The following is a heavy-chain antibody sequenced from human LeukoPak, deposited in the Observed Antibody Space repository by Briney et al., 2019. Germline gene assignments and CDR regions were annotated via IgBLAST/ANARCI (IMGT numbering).Heavy chain of an antibody. CDR1: GFTSSSYD. J-gene: IGHJ4*02. V-gene: IGHV3-30*18. CDR2: ISYDGSNK. Sequence: GGSLRLSCEASGFTSSSYDIHWVRQAPGKGLEWVAVISYDGSNKFYADSVKGRFTISRDNSKNTLSLQMNSLRAEDTAVYYCANLPSYWGQGTLVTVSS. CDR3: ANLPSY. D-gene: IGHD2-2*01.